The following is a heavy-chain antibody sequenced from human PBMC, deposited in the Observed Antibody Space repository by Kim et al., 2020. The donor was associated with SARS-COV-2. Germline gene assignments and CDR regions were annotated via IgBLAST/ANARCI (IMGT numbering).Heavy chain of an antibody. D-gene: IGHD5-18*01. CDR3: ARSGYSYGRGFMDV. J-gene: IGHJ6*02. CDR2: INHSGST. V-gene: IGHV4-34*01. CDR1: GGSFSGYY. Sequence: SETLSLTCAVYGGSFSGYYWSWIRQPPGKGLEWIGEINHSGSTNYNPSLKSRVTISVDTSKNQFSLKLSSVTAADTAVYYCARSGYSYGRGFMDVWGQGT.